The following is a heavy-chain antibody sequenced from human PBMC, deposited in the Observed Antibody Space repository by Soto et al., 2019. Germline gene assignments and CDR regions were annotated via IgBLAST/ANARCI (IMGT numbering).Heavy chain of an antibody. CDR3: ARLWPSRYYYHGMDV. D-gene: IGHD3-10*01. V-gene: IGHV5-51*01. CDR1: GYSFTSYW. CDR2: IYPGDSDT. J-gene: IGHJ6*02. Sequence: LEISCKGSGYSFTSYWIGWVRQMPGKGLEGMGSIYPGDSDTRYSPSFQGQVTISADKYISTAYLQWSSLKASDTAMYYCARLWPSRYYYHGMDVWGQGTTVTVSS.